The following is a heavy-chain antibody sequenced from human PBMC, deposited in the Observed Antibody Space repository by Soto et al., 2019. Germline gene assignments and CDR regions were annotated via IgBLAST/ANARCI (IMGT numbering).Heavy chain of an antibody. D-gene: IGHD3-10*01. CDR3: ARVLRDDYSGSYYPYYYYGMVV. V-gene: IGHV5-10-1*01. CDR2: IDPSDSYT. J-gene: IGHJ6*02. CDR1: GYSFTSYW. Sequence: PGESLKISCKGSGYSFTSYWISWVRQMPGKGLEWMGRIDPSDSYTNYSPSFQGHVTISADKSISTAYLQWSSLRAEDTAVYFCARVLRDDYSGSYYPYYYYGMVVWGQGPTVTVSS.